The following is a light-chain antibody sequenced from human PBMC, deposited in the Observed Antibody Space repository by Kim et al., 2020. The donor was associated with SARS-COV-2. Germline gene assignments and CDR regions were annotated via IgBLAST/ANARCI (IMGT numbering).Light chain of an antibody. V-gene: IGLV1-47*01. CDR3: AGWDDSLSHWV. CDR1: SSNIGSNY. J-gene: IGLJ3*02. Sequence: QSVLTQPPSASATPGQRVAISCSGSSSNIGSNYVYWYQQLPGTAPKLLIYRNNQRPSGVPDRFSGSKSGTSASLAISGLRSEDEADYHCAGWDDSLSHWVFGGGTQLTVL. CDR2: RNN.